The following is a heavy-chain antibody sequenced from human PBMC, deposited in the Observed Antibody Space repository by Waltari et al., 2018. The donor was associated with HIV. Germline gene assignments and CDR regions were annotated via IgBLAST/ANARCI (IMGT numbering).Heavy chain of an antibody. J-gene: IGHJ6*02. CDR2: INPSGGST. CDR1: GYTFTSYY. D-gene: IGHD6-13*01. V-gene: IGHV1-46*01. Sequence: QVQLVQSGAEVKKPGASVKVSCKASGYTFTSYYMHWVRQAPGQGLEWMGIINPSGGSTSYAQKFQGRVTMTRDTSTSTVYMELSSLRSEDTAVYYCAQDVGYSSSWYQSDYYYGMDVWGQGTTVTVSS. CDR3: AQDVGYSSSWYQSDYYYGMDV.